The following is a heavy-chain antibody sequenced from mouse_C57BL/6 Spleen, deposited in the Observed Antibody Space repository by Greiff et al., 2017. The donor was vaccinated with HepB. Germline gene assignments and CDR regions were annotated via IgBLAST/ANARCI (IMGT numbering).Heavy chain of an antibody. CDR1: GFSLTSYG. Sequence: VKLVESGPGLVAPSQSLSITCTVSGFSLTSYGVDWVRQSPGKGLEWLGVIWGVGSTNYNSALKSRLSISKDNSKSQVFLKMNSLQTDDTAMYYCARSLYGSSYWYFDVWGTGTTVTVSS. D-gene: IGHD1-1*01. V-gene: IGHV2-6*01. CDR3: ARSLYGSSYWYFDV. CDR2: IWGVGST. J-gene: IGHJ1*03.